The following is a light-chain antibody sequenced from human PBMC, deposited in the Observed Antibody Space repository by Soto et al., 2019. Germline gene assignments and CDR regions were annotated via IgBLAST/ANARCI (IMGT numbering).Light chain of an antibody. CDR3: SSYTSSSTHVV. CDR2: EVS. V-gene: IGLV2-18*02. J-gene: IGLJ2*01. CDR1: SSDVGSYNR. Sequence: QSALTQPPSVSGSPGQSVTISCTGTSSDVGSYNRVSWYQQPPGTAPKLMIYEVSNRPSAVPDRFSGSKSGNTASLTISGLQAEDEADYYCSSYTSSSTHVVFGGGTKLTVL.